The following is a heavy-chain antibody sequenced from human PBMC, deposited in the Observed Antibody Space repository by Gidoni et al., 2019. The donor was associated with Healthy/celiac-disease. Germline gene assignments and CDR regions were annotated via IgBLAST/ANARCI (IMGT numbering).Heavy chain of an antibody. Sequence: QVQLVESGGGVVQPGRSLRLSCAASGFTFSSYAMHWVRQAPGKGLEWVAVISYDGSNKYYADSVKGRFTISRDNSKNTLYLQINSLRAEDTAVYYCARDRASGAVGATFYYWGQGTLVTVSS. CDR1: GFTFSSYA. CDR2: ISYDGSNK. D-gene: IGHD1-26*01. V-gene: IGHV3-30-3*01. J-gene: IGHJ4*02. CDR3: ARDRASGAVGATFYY.